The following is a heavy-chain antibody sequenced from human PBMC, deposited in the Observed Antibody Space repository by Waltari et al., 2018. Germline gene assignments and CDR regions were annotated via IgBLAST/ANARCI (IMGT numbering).Heavy chain of an antibody. Sequence: QLQLQESGPGLVKPSETLSLSCTVSGYSISTGYHWGRLRQPPGKGLEWIGNVYHSGGTSYSPSLKSRVTILVGTSKNQFSLRLSSVTATDTAIYYCARVDLQNYYMDVWGKGTTVTVSS. V-gene: IGHV4-38-2*02. D-gene: IGHD2-2*03. CDR3: ARVDLQNYYMDV. CDR2: VYHSGGT. CDR1: GYSISTGYH. J-gene: IGHJ6*03.